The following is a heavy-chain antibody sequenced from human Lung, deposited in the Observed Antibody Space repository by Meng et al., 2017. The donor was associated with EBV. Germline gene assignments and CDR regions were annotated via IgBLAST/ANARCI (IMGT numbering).Heavy chain of an antibody. V-gene: IGHV4-30-4*01. CDR2: IYYSGST. J-gene: IGHJ5*02. Sequence: QGQLQESGPGLVQPSQTLSLTCTVSGGSISSGDYYWSWIRQPPGKGLEWIGYIYYSGSTSYNPSLMSRVTISVDTSRNQFSLKLTSVTAADTAVYYCAREYSSSSGLPGPWGQGTLVTVSS. CDR3: AREYSSSSGLPGP. D-gene: IGHD6-6*01. CDR1: GGSISSGDYY.